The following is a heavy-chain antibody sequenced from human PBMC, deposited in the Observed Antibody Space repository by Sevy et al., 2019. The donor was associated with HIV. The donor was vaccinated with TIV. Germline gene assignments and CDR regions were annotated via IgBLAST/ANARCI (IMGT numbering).Heavy chain of an antibody. D-gene: IGHD3-22*01. CDR2: ISGSGGST. J-gene: IGHJ4*02. V-gene: IGHV3-23*01. Sequence: GGSLRLSCAASGFTFSSYAMSWVRQAPGKVLEWVSAISGSGGSTYYADSVKGRFTISKDNSKNTPYLQMNSLRAEDTAVYYGAKGAYYYDSSGYRKFDYWGQGTLVTVSS. CDR1: GFTFSSYA. CDR3: AKGAYYYDSSGYRKFDY.